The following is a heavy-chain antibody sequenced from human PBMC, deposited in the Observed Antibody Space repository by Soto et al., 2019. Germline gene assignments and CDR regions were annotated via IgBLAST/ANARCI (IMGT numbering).Heavy chain of an antibody. CDR2: IYYSGSA. D-gene: IGHD1-1*01. J-gene: IGHJ4*02. V-gene: IGHV4-31*03. Sequence: QVQLQESGPGLVKPSQTLSLTCTVSGDSISSGGHHWSWIRQQSGKGLEWIGYIYYSGSAFYNPSLKSRLIISVDTSNNQFSLRLSSVTAADTGVYYCARGRGTYVDYWGQGTLVIVSS. CDR3: ARGRGTYVDY. CDR1: GDSISSGGHH.